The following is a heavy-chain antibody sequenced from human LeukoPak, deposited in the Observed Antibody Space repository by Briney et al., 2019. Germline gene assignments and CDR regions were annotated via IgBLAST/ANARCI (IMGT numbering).Heavy chain of an antibody. V-gene: IGHV4-39*07. D-gene: IGHD3-3*01. Sequence: SETLSLTCTVSGGSISSSSYSWGWIRQPPGKGLEWIGSMYNSESTYYNPSLMSRVTMSVDTSKNQFSLKLNSVTAADTAVYYCARVRYDFWSGYSQPIDYWGQGILVTVSS. J-gene: IGHJ4*02. CDR3: ARVRYDFWSGYSQPIDY. CDR2: MYNSEST. CDR1: GGSISSSSYS.